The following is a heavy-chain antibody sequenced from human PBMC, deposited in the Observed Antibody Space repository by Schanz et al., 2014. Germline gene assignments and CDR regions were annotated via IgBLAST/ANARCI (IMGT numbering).Heavy chain of an antibody. CDR1: GFTFSSYA. D-gene: IGHD2-15*01. CDR2: IYASGAT. V-gene: IGHV3-23*05. CDR3: AKGMGYCSGGTCYDYYYYGLDV. J-gene: IGHJ6*02. Sequence: EVQLLESGGGLVQPGGSLRLSCAASGFTFSSYAMSWVRQAPGKGLEWVSTIYASGATYYADSVKRRFTISRDISKNTLHLQVTSLRADDTAVFYCAKGMGYCSGGTCYDYYYYGLDVWGQGTTVTVSS.